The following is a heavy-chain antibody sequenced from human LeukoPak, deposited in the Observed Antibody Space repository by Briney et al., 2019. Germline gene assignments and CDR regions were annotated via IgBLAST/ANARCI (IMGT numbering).Heavy chain of an antibody. CDR2: INPNSGGT. V-gene: IGHV1-2*02. CDR1: GYTLTELS. CDR3: ARAVGYGSGSYSPYYYYGMDV. Sequence: ASVKVSCKVSGYTLTELSMHWVRQAPGKGLEWMGWINPNSGGTNYAQKFQGRVTMTRDTSISTAYMELSRLRSDDTAVYYCARAVGYGSGSYSPYYYYGMDVWGQGTTVTVSS. D-gene: IGHD3-10*01. J-gene: IGHJ6*02.